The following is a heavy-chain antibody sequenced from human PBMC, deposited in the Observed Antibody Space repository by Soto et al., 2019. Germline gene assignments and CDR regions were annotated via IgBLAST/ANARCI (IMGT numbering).Heavy chain of an antibody. CDR3: APLTGV. J-gene: IGHJ1*01. CDR1: GFTLRDHY. CDR2: SRNKANSYTT. D-gene: IGHD2-8*01. V-gene: IGHV3-72*01. Sequence: EVQLVESGGGLVQPGGSLRLSCAASGFTLRDHYMDWVRQAPGKGLEWVGRSRNKANSYTTDYAASVKGRFTISRDDSKNSLYLQMNSLKTEDTAVYYWAPLTGVWGQGTLVTVSS.